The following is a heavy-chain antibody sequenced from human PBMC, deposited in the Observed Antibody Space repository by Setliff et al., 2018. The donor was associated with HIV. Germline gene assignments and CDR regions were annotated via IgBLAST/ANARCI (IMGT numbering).Heavy chain of an antibody. V-gene: IGHV4-34*01. CDR3: ARLLQGGNYAFDI. Sequence: SETLSLTCAVYGGSFSGYYWSWIRQPPGKGLEWIGEINHSGSTNYNPSLKSRVTISVDTSKMQFSLKLRSVTAADKAMYYCARLLQGGNYAFDIWGQGTMVTVS. CDR2: INHSGST. J-gene: IGHJ3*02. CDR1: GGSFSGYY. D-gene: IGHD2-21*02.